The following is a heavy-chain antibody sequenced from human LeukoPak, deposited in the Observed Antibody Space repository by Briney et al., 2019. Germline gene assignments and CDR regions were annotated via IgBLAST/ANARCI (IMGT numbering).Heavy chain of an antibody. CDR3: ARHDGSYYTYNFDY. CDR2: IYYSGST. CDR1: GGSIRNSNYY. Sequence: SETLSLTCTVSGGSIRNSNYYWDWIRQPPGKGLEWIGSIYYSGSTNYKPSLRSRVTISIDTSKNQFSLKVNSVTAADTAVYYCARHDGSYYTYNFDYWGQGTLVTVSS. V-gene: IGHV4-39*01. D-gene: IGHD3-22*01. J-gene: IGHJ4*02.